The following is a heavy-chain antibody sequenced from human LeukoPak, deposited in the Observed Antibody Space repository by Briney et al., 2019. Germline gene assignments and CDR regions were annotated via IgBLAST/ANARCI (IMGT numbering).Heavy chain of an antibody. CDR2: ISGGSRTI. CDR1: GFTFSDYY. V-gene: IGHV3-11*01. CDR3: ARLAAAVPYFDY. D-gene: IGHD6-13*01. Sequence: GGSLRLSCAASGFTFSDYYMNWIRQAPGKGLEWVSSISGGSRTINYADSVKGRFTTSRDNAKNSLFLQVNSLRAEDTAVYYCARLAAAVPYFDYWGQGTLVTVSS. J-gene: IGHJ4*02.